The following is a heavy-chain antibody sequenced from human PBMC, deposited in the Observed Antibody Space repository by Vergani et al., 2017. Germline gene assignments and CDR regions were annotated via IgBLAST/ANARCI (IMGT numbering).Heavy chain of an antibody. D-gene: IGHD2-15*01. CDR1: GGSISSGGYY. J-gene: IGHJ3*02. V-gene: IGHV4-31*03. Sequence: QVQLQESGPGLVKPSQTLSLTCTVSGGSISSGGYYWSWIRQHPGKGLEWVGYIYDSGSTYYNPSHKSRCTISVYTSKNQFSLKLSSVTAADTAVYYCASLLSGGSPYDAFNIWGQGTLATVSS. CDR2: IYDSGST. CDR3: ASLLSGGSPYDAFNI.